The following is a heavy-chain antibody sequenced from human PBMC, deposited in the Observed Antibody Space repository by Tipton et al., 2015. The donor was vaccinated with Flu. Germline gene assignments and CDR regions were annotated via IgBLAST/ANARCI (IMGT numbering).Heavy chain of an antibody. Sequence: QLVQSGAEVKKPGASVKVSCKASGYTFTGYYMHWVRQAPGQGLEWMGRINPNSGGTNYAQKFQGRVTMTRDTSISTAYMELSRLRSDDTAVYYCASTYSSGWSRIEYFQHWGQGTLVTVSS. CDR2: INPNSGGT. CDR1: GYTFTGYY. D-gene: IGHD6-19*01. J-gene: IGHJ1*01. V-gene: IGHV1-2*06. CDR3: ASTYSSGWSRIEYFQH.